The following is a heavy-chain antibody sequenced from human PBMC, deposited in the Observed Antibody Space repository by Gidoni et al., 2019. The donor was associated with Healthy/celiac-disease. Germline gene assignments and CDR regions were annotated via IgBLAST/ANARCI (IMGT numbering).Heavy chain of an antibody. Sequence: QVQLQESGPGLVKPSGTLSLTCAVSGGSISSSNWWSWVRQPPGKGLEWIGELYHSGSTNYNPSLKSRVTISVDKSKNQFSLKLSSVTAADTAVYYCARDLGDYIWGSYRYFDYWGQGTLVTVSS. CDR2: LYHSGST. CDR3: ARDLGDYIWGSYRYFDY. CDR1: GGSISSSNW. D-gene: IGHD3-16*02. V-gene: IGHV4-4*02. J-gene: IGHJ4*02.